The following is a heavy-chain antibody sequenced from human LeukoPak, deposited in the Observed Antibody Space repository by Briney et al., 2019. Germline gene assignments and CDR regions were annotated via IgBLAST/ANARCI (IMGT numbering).Heavy chain of an antibody. CDR2: IYASGST. J-gene: IGHJ6*03. CDR3: ARGYYYYMDV. V-gene: IGHV4-4*07. CDR1: GDSISPYY. Sequence: SETLSLTCTVSGDSISPYYWSWIRQPAGKGLEWVGRIYASGSTNYNPSLKSRVTMSVDTSKNQFSLRLNSVTAADTAVYYCARGYYYYMDVWGKGTTVTVSS.